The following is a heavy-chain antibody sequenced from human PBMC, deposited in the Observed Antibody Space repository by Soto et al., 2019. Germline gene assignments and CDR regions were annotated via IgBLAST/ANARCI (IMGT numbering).Heavy chain of an antibody. J-gene: IGHJ6*03. CDR1: GYTLTELS. CDR2: FDPEDGET. Sequence: ASVKVSCKVSGYTLTELSMHWVRQAPGKGLEWMGGFDPEDGETIYAQKFQGRGTMTEDTSTDTAYMELSSLRSEDTAVYYCATSSMVRGAISYYYYYYMDVWGKGTTVTVSS. D-gene: IGHD3-10*01. CDR3: ATSSMVRGAISYYYYYYMDV. V-gene: IGHV1-24*01.